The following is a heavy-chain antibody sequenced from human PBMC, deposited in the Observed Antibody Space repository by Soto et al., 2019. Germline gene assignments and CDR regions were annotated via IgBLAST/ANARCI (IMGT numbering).Heavy chain of an antibody. J-gene: IGHJ6*02. CDR1: GGTFSSYA. CDR3: ARDNDILATRIGTASGMDV. D-gene: IGHD5-12*01. Sequence: SVKVSCRASGGTFSSYAISWVRQAPGQGLEWMGGIIPIFGTANYAQKFQGRVTITADESTSTAYMELSSLRSEDTAVYYRARDNDILATRIGTASGMDVWGQGSTLPVS. V-gene: IGHV1-69*13. CDR2: IIPIFGTA.